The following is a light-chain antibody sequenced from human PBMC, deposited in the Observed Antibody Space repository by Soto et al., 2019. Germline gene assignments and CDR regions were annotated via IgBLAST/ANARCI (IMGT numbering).Light chain of an antibody. Sequence: EIVLTQSPATLSLSPGERATLSCRASQSVSSYLAWYQQKPGQAPRLLIYGASTRATGIPARFSGSGSETDITLTISSLEPEDFAVYYCQQRSNWPLTFGPGTKVDIK. V-gene: IGKV3-11*01. J-gene: IGKJ3*01. CDR2: GAS. CDR3: QQRSNWPLT. CDR1: QSVSSY.